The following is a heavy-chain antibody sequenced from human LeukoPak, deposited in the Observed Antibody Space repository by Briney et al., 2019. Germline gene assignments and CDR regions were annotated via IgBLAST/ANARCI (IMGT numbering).Heavy chain of an antibody. D-gene: IGHD5-24*01. CDR3: TRHRDGYGLAFDI. J-gene: IGHJ3*02. Sequence: GGSLRFSCAASGFTFSGSAVHWVRQASGKGLEWVSAISGSGGSTYYADSVKGRFTISRDNSKNTLYLQMNSLRAEDTAVYYCTRHRDGYGLAFDIWGQGTMVTVSS. V-gene: IGHV3-23*01. CDR1: GFTFSGSA. CDR2: ISGSGGST.